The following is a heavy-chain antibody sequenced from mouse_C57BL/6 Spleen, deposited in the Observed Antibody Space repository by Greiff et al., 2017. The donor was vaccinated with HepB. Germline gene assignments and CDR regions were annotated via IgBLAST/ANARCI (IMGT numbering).Heavy chain of an antibody. J-gene: IGHJ3*01. D-gene: IGHD1-1*01. CDR2: IYPGDGDT. V-gene: IGHV1-80*01. Sequence: VKLQQSGAELVKPGASVKISCKASGYAFSSYWMNWVKQRPGKGLEWIGQIYPGDGDTNYNGKFKGKATLTADKSSSTAYMQLSSLTSEDSAVYFCARKDITTVRFAYWGQGTLVTVSA. CDR1: GYAFSSYW. CDR3: ARKDITTVRFAY.